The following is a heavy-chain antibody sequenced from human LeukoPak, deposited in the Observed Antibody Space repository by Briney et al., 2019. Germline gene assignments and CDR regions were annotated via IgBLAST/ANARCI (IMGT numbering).Heavy chain of an antibody. D-gene: IGHD3-22*01. Sequence: PGGSLRLSCAASGFTFSSYAMSWVRQAPGKGLEWVSAISGSGGSTFYADSVKGRFTISRDNAKNTLYLQMNSLRAEDTAVYYCASTFGGSSGYFDYWGQGTLVTVSS. CDR2: ISGSGGST. CDR1: GFTFSSYA. CDR3: ASTFGGSSGYFDY. J-gene: IGHJ4*02. V-gene: IGHV3-23*01.